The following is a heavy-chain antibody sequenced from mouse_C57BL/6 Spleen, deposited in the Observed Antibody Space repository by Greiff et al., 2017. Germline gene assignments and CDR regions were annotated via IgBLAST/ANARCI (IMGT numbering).Heavy chain of an antibody. CDR3: ARWRGDYYGSSYYAMDY. V-gene: IGHV1-72*01. CDR2: IDPNSGGT. CDR1: GYTFTSYW. J-gene: IGHJ4*01. Sequence: VQLQPSGAELVKPGASVKLSCKASGYTFTSYWMHWVKQRPGRGLEWIGRIDPNSGGTKYNEKFQSKATLTVDKPSSTAYMQLSSLTSEDSAVYYCARWRGDYYGSSYYAMDYWGQGTSVTVSS. D-gene: IGHD1-1*01.